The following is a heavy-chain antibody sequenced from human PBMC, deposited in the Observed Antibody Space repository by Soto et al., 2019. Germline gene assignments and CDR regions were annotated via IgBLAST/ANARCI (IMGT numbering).Heavy chain of an antibody. CDR3: ARDPPRYCSRTSCYEYNWFDP. V-gene: IGHV1-69*04. Sequence: SVKVSCKASGGTFSSYTISWVRQAPGQGLEWMGRIIPILGIANYAQKFQGRVTITADKSTSTAYMELSSLRSEDTAVYYCARDPPRYCSRTSCYEYNWFDPWGQGTLVTVSS. J-gene: IGHJ5*02. CDR2: IIPILGIA. D-gene: IGHD2-2*01. CDR1: GGTFSSYT.